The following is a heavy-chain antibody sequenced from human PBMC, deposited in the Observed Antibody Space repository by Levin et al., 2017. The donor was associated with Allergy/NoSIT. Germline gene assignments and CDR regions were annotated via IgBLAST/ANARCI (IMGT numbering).Heavy chain of an antibody. CDR3: ARVVKDIVVVPAAIRNYYYYYGMDG. V-gene: IGHV3-30*04. Sequence: QPGGSLRLSCAASGFTFSSYAMHWVRQAPGKGLEWVAVISYDGSNKYYADSVKGRFTISRDNSKNTLYLQMNSLRAEDTAVYYCARVVKDIVVVPAAIRNYYYYYGMDGWGQGTTVTVSS. J-gene: IGHJ6*02. CDR1: GFTFSSYA. CDR2: ISYDGSNK. D-gene: IGHD2-2*01.